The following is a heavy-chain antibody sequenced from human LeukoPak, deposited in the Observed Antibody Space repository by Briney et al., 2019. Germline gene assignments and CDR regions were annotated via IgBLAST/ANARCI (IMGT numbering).Heavy chain of an antibody. J-gene: IGHJ4*02. CDR2: ITPYNGNT. V-gene: IGHV1-18*01. Sequence: ASVKVSCKASGYIFRGYGITWVRQAPGQGLEWMGWITPYNGNTRFAQKFQGRVTMTRDTSTSTVYMELSSLRSEDTAVYYCARASKYDYWGQGTLVTVSS. CDR1: GYIFRGYG. CDR3: ARASKYDY.